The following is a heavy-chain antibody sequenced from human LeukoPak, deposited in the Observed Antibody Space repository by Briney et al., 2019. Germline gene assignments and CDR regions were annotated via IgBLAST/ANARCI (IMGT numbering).Heavy chain of an antibody. J-gene: IGHJ4*02. CDR3: ARDRSGGAGLDY. D-gene: IGHD1-26*01. CDR1: GFTFSSYD. Sequence: GGSLRLSCAASGFTFSSYDMHWVRQATGKGLEWVSAIGTAGDTYYPGSVKGRFTISRENAKNSLYLQMNSLRAGDTAVYYCARDRSGGAGLDYWGQGTLVTVSS. CDR2: IGTAGDT. V-gene: IGHV3-13*01.